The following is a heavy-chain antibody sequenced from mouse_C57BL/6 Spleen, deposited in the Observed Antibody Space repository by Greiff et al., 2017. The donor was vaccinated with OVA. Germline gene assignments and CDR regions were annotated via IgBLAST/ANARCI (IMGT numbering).Heavy chain of an antibody. CDR3: ARGYYGSRVSFAY. V-gene: IGHV1-52*01. Sequence: QVQLQQPGAELVRPGSSVKLSRKASGYTFTSYWMHWVKQRPIQGLEWIGNIDPSDSETHYNQKFKDKATLTVDKSSSTAYMQLSSLTSEDSAVYYCARGYYGSRVSFAYWGQGTLVTVSA. D-gene: IGHD1-1*01. J-gene: IGHJ3*01. CDR1: GYTFTSYW. CDR2: IDPSDSET.